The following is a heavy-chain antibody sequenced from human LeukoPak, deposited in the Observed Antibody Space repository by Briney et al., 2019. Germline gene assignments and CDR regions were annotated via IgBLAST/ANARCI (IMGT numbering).Heavy chain of an antibody. Sequence: ASVKVSCKASGYTFTSYGFSWVRQAPGQGLEWMGWISAYNGNTNYAQKLQGRVTMTTDTSTSTAYMELRSLRSDDTAVYYCARDGWAYCGGDCYPYLDYWGQGTLVTVSS. V-gene: IGHV1-18*01. D-gene: IGHD2-21*02. CDR2: ISAYNGNT. J-gene: IGHJ4*02. CDR3: ARDGWAYCGGDCYPYLDY. CDR1: GYTFTSYG.